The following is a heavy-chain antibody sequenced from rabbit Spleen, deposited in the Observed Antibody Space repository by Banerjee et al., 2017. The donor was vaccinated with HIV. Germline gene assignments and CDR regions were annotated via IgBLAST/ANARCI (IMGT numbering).Heavy chain of an antibody. Sequence: EQLEESGGGLVKPEGSLTLTCKASGVSLNDKDVMCWVRQAPGKGLEWIACINIVTGKSVYASWAKGRFTMSRTSSTTVTLQMTSLTAADTATYFCARDLAAWNSGSYAFNLWGQGTLVTV. CDR1: GVSLNDKDV. V-gene: IGHV1S45*01. CDR3: ARDLAAWNSGSYAFNL. J-gene: IGHJ4*01. CDR2: INIVTGKS. D-gene: IGHD1-1*01.